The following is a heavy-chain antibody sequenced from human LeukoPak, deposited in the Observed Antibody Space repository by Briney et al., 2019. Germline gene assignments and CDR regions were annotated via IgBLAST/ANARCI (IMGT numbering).Heavy chain of an antibody. V-gene: IGHV1-8*01. D-gene: IGHD3-3*01. Sequence: ASVKVSCKASGYTFTSYDINWVRQATGQGLEWMGWMNPNSGNTGYAQKFQGRVTMTRNTSISTAYMELSSLRSEDTAVYYCARGPYYDFRSGSLGWYFDLWGRGTLVTVSS. CDR2: MNPNSGNT. J-gene: IGHJ2*01. CDR3: ARGPYYDFRSGSLGWYFDL. CDR1: GYTFTSYD.